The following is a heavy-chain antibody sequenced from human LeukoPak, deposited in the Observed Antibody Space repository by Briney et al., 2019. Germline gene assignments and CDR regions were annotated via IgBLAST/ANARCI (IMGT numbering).Heavy chain of an antibody. D-gene: IGHD6-13*01. CDR2: ISSSSSYI. J-gene: IGHJ4*02. Sequence: GGSLRLSCAASGFSVSSSYMAWVRQAPGKGLEWVSSISSSSSYIYYADSVKGRFTISRDNAKNSLYLQMNSLRAEDTAVYYCARDHGYSSSWFDYWGQGTLVTVSS. CDR1: GFSVSSSY. CDR3: ARDHGYSSSWFDY. V-gene: IGHV3-21*01.